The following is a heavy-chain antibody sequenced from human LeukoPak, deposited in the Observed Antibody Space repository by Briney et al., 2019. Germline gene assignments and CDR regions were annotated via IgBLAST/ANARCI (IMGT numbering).Heavy chain of an antibody. V-gene: IGHV4-59*12. CDR2: IYSSGSA. CDR1: GASINNNF. D-gene: IGHD2-21*02. Sequence: SETLSLTCTVSGASINNNFWTWIRQPPGKGLEWIGYIYSSGSANYNPSLKSRVTISVDTSKNQFSLKLSSVTAADTAVYYCAGWAYCGGDCSLDAFDIWGQGTMVTVSS. J-gene: IGHJ3*02. CDR3: AGWAYCGGDCSLDAFDI.